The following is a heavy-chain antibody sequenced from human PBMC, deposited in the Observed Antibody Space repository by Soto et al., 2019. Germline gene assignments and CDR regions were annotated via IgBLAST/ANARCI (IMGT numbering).Heavy chain of an antibody. CDR3: AKGLAVPAARGGKLYYLDY. Sequence: GGSLRLSCAVSGFTFSSYGMHWVRQAPGKGMEWVAVISHDGNNKFYADSVKGRFTTSRDNSKNTLYLQMDSLRNEDTAVYYCAKGLAVPAARGGKLYYLDYWGQGTLVTVSS. D-gene: IGHD2-2*01. CDR2: ISHDGNNK. CDR1: GFTFSSYG. V-gene: IGHV3-30*18. J-gene: IGHJ4*02.